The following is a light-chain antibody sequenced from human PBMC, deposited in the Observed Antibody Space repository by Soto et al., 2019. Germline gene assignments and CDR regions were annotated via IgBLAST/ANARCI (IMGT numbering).Light chain of an antibody. CDR1: SSNLGAGYD. CDR2: GNT. Sequence: SVLTQPPSVSGAPGQRVTISCTGSSSNLGAGYDVHWYQLRPGTAPKFLIYGNTNRPAGVPDRFSGSKSGTSASLAITGLQAEDEADYYGQSYDSSLSGLNVFGTGTKVTVL. V-gene: IGLV1-40*01. CDR3: QSYDSSLSGLNV. J-gene: IGLJ1*01.